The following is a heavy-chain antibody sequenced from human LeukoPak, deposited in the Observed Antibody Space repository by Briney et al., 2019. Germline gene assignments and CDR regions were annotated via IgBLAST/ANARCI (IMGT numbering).Heavy chain of an antibody. Sequence: ASVKVSSKAPGYTFTGSYMHWGRKALGQGLEWMGRINPNSGGTNYAQKFQGRVTMTRDTSISTAYMELSRLRSDDTAVYYCARLDDSSGYIELWGQGTLVTVSS. CDR3: ARLDDSSGYIEL. CDR1: GYTFTGSY. CDR2: INPNSGGT. J-gene: IGHJ4*02. V-gene: IGHV1-2*06. D-gene: IGHD3-22*01.